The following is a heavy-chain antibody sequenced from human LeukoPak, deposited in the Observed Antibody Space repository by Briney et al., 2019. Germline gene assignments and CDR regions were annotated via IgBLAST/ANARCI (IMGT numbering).Heavy chain of an antibody. Sequence: GGSLRLSCAASGFTFSSYAMSWVRQAPGKGLEWVSSISGSGGGTYHADSVKGRFTISRDNAKNSLYLQMNSLRAENTAVYYCARAGGYCSSTRCYDAFDIWGQGTMVTVSS. J-gene: IGHJ3*02. CDR1: GFTFSSYA. D-gene: IGHD2-2*01. CDR2: ISGSGGGT. V-gene: IGHV3-23*01. CDR3: ARAGGYCSSTRCYDAFDI.